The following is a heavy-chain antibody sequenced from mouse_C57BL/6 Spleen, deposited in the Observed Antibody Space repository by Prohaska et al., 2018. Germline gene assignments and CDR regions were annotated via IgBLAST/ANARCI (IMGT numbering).Heavy chain of an antibody. CDR2: IFPGSDTT. J-gene: IGHJ2*01. CDR3: AYYSNSFDY. Sequence: GAELVRPGSSVKLSCKASGYTFTDYYINWVKQRPGQGLEWIGWIFPGSDTTYYNEKFKGKATLTVDKSSSTAYVLLSSLTSEDSAVYFCAYYSNSFDYWGQGTTLTVSS. D-gene: IGHD2-5*01. V-gene: IGHV1-75*01. CDR1: GYTFTDYY.